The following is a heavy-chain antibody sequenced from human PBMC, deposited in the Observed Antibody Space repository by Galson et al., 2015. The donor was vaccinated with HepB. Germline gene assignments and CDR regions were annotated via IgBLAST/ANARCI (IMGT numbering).Heavy chain of an antibody. J-gene: IGHJ4*02. CDR3: AKDSEWAPTAPDYVDY. Sequence: SLRLSCAASGFTFDDYTMHWVRQAPGKGLEWVSLISWDGGSTYYADSVKGRFTISRDNSKNSLYLQMNSLRTEDTAVYYCAKDSEWAPTAPDYVDYWGQGTLVTVSS. D-gene: IGHD3-3*01. CDR1: GFTFDDYT. V-gene: IGHV3-43*01. CDR2: ISWDGGST.